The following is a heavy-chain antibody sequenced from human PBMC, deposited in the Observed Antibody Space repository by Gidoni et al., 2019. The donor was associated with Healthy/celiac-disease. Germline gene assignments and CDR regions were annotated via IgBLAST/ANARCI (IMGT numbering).Heavy chain of an antibody. D-gene: IGHD3-3*01. CDR3: AKAGADDFWSGYYSDAFDI. Sequence: EVQLLESGGGLVQPGWSLRLSCAASGFPFSSYAMSWVRPAPGKGLEWVSAISGSGGSTYYADSVKGRFTISRDNSKNTLYLQMNSLRAEDTAVYYCAKAGADDFWSGYYSDAFDIWGQGTMVTVFS. V-gene: IGHV3-23*01. CDR2: ISGSGGST. J-gene: IGHJ3*02. CDR1: GFPFSSYA.